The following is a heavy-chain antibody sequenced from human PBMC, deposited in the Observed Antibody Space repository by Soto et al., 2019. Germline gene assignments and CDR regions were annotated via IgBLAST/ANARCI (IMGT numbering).Heavy chain of an antibody. CDR1: GGTFSSYA. CDR3: ASCSGYSYGPRGFFDY. V-gene: IGHV1-69*12. D-gene: IGHD5-18*01. CDR2: IIPIFGTA. J-gene: IGHJ4*02. Sequence: QVQLVQSGAEVKKPGSSVKVSCKASGGTFSSYAISWVRQAPGQGLEWMGGIIPIFGTANYAQKFQGRVTITADESTSTAYMGRSSLRSEDTAVYYCASCSGYSYGPRGFFDYWGQGTLVTVSS.